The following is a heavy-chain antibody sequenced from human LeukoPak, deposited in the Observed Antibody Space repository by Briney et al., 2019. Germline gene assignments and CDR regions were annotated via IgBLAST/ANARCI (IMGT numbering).Heavy chain of an antibody. CDR3: ARSSTSLIALDF. V-gene: IGHV1-18*01. J-gene: IGHJ3*01. Sequence: ASVKVSCKASGYSSSNYGISWVRQAPGQGLEWMGWIHIYRGNTNYAQKFQGRVTMTRDTSTATVYMELTGLTSDDTGVFYCARSSTSLIALDFWGQGTMVAVSS. CDR2: IHIYRGNT. D-gene: IGHD6-13*01. CDR1: GYSSSNYG.